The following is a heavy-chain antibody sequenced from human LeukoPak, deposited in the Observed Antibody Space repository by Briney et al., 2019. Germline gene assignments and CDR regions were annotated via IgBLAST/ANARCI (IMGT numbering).Heavy chain of an antibody. J-gene: IGHJ4*02. D-gene: IGHD5-18*01. CDR3: ARGLTASGFDY. V-gene: IGHV3-33*01. Sequence: PGGSLRLSCAASGFTFSSYGMHWVRQAPGKGLEWVAVIWYDGSNKYYADSVKGRFTISRDNSKNTLYLQMNSLRAEDTAVYYCARGLTASGFDYWGQGTLDTVSS. CDR1: GFTFSSYG. CDR2: IWYDGSNK.